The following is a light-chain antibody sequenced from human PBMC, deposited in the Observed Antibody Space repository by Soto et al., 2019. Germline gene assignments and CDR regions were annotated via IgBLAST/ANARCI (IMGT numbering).Light chain of an antibody. CDR1: SSDIGGYNY. Sequence: QSALTPPASVSGSLGQSITISGTGTSSDIGGYNYVSWYQQHPGKVPRLMIFEVYNRPSGVSNRFSGSKSANTASLTISGLQADDEADYYCSSFTSTSTQVFGGGTTLTVL. CDR2: EVY. CDR3: SSFTSTSTQV. V-gene: IGLV2-14*03. J-gene: IGLJ3*02.